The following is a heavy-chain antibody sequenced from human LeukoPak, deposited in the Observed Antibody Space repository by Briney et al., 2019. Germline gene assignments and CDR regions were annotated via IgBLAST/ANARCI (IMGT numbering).Heavy chain of an antibody. V-gene: IGHV3-23*01. CDR1: GFTFASYA. D-gene: IGHD2-21*02. CDR3: AKRSVTALYYFDY. J-gene: IGHJ4*02. Sequence: GGSLRLSCTASGFTFASYAMSWVRQAPGKGLEWVSTITGSGGTTLYADSVKGRFTISRDNSKNTLYLQTNSLRAEDTAIYYCAKRSVTALYYFDYWGQGTLVTVSS. CDR2: ITGSGGTT.